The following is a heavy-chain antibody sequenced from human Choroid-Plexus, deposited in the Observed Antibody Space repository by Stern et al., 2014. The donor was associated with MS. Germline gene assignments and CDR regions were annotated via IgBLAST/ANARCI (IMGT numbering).Heavy chain of an antibody. Sequence: QMQLVQSEGGVVQPGRPLRLSCVASGFTFGSCAMHWVRQAPGKGLEWGAGVSYDGSNKYYADSVKGRFTISRDNSQNTLYMQMSSLRPEDTAVYYCAKDRQYLTYFFDHWGQGSLVTVSS. CDR1: GFTFGSCA. CDR3: AKDRQYLTYFFDH. J-gene: IGHJ5*02. CDR2: VSYDGSNK. D-gene: IGHD2/OR15-2a*01. V-gene: IGHV3-30*18.